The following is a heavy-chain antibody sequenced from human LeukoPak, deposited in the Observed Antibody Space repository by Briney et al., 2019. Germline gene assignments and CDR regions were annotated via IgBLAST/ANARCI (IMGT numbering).Heavy chain of an antibody. CDR1: GFTFSSYW. Sequence: GGSLRLSCAASGFTFSSYWMSWVRQAPGKGLEWVANIKEDGSEKYYVDSVKGRFTISRDNAKNSLYLQMNSLRAEDTAVYYCARTTVTTFYYFDYWGQGTLVTVSS. D-gene: IGHD4-17*01. J-gene: IGHJ4*02. CDR3: ARTTVTTFYYFDY. CDR2: IKEDGSEK. V-gene: IGHV3-7*01.